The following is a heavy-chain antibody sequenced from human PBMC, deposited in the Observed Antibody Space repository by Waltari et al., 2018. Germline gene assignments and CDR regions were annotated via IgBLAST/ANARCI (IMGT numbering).Heavy chain of an antibody. V-gene: IGHV3-48*03. CDR3: AVEYAFDI. J-gene: IGHJ3*02. CDR1: GFTFSSYE. CDR2: ISSSGSTI. Sequence: EVQLVESGGGLVQPGGSLRPSCAASGFTFSSYELNWVRQAPGKGVEWVSYISSSGSTIYYADSVKGRFTISRDNAKNSLYLQMNSLRAEDTAVYYCAVEYAFDIWGQGTMVTVSS.